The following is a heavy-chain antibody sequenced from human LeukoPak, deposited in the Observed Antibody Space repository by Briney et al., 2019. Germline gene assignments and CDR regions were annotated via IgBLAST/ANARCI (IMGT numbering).Heavy chain of an antibody. D-gene: IGHD6-13*01. CDR1: GFTFSSYA. CDR2: ISHSSGYI. V-gene: IGHV3-21*01. Sequence: GGSLRLSCAASGFTFSSYAMSWVRQAPGKGLEWVSSISHSSGYIYYADSVKGRFTISRDNAKNSLYLQMNSLRAEDTAVYYCAGGSVAELNSWGQGTLVTVSS. CDR3: AGGSVAELNS. J-gene: IGHJ4*02.